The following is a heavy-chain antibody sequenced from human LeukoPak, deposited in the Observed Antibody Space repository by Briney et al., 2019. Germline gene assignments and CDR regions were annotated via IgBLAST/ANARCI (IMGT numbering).Heavy chain of an antibody. CDR1: GGSISSYY. J-gene: IGHJ6*03. CDR3: ARVLPRFGRYYMDV. V-gene: IGHV4-4*07. Sequence: SETLSLTCTVSGGSISSYYWSWIRQPAGKGLEWIGRIYTSGSTNYNPSLKSRVTMSVDTSKNQFSLKLSSVTAADTAVYYCARVLPRFGRYYMDVWGKGTTVTVSS. CDR2: IYTSGST. D-gene: IGHD3/OR15-3a*01.